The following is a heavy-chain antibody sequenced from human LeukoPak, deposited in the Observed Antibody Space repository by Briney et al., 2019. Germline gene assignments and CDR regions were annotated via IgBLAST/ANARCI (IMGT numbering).Heavy chain of an antibody. V-gene: IGHV5-51*01. D-gene: IGHD2-2*01. CDR1: GYTFTKYW. CDR3: ARQPGMTAKSWYFDL. CDR2: IHPGDSHT. Sequence: GESLQISCEGSGYTFTKYWIGWVRQVPGKGLEWMGIIHPGDSHTWYSPSFQGQVTISADKSISMAYLQWSSLKASDTAMYFCARQPGMTAKSWYFDLWGRGTLVTVSS. J-gene: IGHJ2*01.